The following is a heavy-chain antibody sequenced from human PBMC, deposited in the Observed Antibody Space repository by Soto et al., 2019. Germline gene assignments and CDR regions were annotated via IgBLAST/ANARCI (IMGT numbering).Heavy chain of an antibody. CDR1: GGTFSRYA. Sequence: GASVKVSCKASGGTFSRYAISWVRQAPGQGLEWMGGIIPIFGTANYAQKFQGRVTITADESTSTAYMELSSLRSEDTAVYYCARGAGSRTSPGMDVWGQGTTVTVSS. V-gene: IGHV1-69*13. CDR2: IIPIFGTA. J-gene: IGHJ6*02. CDR3: ARGAGSRTSPGMDV. D-gene: IGHD1-26*01.